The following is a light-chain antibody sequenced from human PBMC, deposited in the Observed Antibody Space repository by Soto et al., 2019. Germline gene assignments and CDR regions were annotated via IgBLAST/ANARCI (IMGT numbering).Light chain of an antibody. Sequence: EIVLTQSPGTLSSSPGERATLSCRASQSVSISYLAWYQHNPGQAPRLLIYASSSSATVIPDRFDDSESGTDFTLTISKLEPEDFPGYYCQQCGDSSWTVGQGTKEEIK. CDR2: ASS. J-gene: IGKJ1*01. CDR1: QSVSISY. CDR3: QQCGDSSWT. V-gene: IGKV3-20*01.